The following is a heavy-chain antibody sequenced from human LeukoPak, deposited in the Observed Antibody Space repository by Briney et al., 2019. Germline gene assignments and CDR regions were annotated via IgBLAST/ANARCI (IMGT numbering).Heavy chain of an antibody. Sequence: GESLKITCKSSGYSFTSHWIGWVRQMPGKGLEWMGIIHPGDSDTRYSPSFQGQVTVSADKSISTAYLQWSSLKASDTAMYYCARGNPGYSGYYFDSWGQGTLVTVSS. V-gene: IGHV5-51*01. D-gene: IGHD5-12*01. CDR3: ARGNPGYSGYYFDS. J-gene: IGHJ4*02. CDR1: GYSFTSHW. CDR2: IHPGDSDT.